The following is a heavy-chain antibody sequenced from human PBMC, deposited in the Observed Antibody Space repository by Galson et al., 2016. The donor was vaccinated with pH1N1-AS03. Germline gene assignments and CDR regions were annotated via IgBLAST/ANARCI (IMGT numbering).Heavy chain of an antibody. Sequence: CAISGDSVSSNSVAWNWFRQSPSRGLEWLGRTYYRSKWFNEYPASVKSRITISSDTSKNQFSLQLNSVTPEDTALYFCARQIKGGMDVWGQGTTVTVSS. D-gene: IGHD5-24*01. CDR1: GDSVSSNSVA. CDR2: TYYRSKWFN. J-gene: IGHJ6*02. CDR3: ARQIKGGMDV. V-gene: IGHV6-1*01.